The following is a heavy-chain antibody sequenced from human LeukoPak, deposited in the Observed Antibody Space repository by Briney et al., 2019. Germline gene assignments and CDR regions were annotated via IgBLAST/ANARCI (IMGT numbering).Heavy chain of an antibody. Sequence: GGSLRLSCAASGFTFSSYAMSWVRQAPGKGLEWVSAISGSGGSTYYADSVKGRFTISRDNAKNSLYLEMNSLRVDDTAVYYCARGSSNIAGRDGWFDPWGQGTLVTVSS. CDR3: ARGSSNIAGRDGWFDP. J-gene: IGHJ5*02. CDR2: ISGSGGST. V-gene: IGHV3-23*01. CDR1: GFTFSSYA. D-gene: IGHD6-6*01.